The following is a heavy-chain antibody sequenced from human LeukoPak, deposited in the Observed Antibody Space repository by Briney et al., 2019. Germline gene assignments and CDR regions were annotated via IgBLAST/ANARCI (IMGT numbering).Heavy chain of an antibody. D-gene: IGHD2-15*01. CDR3: ARRQVAATWWTFDY. V-gene: IGHV1-18*01. Sequence: ASVKVSCKASGYTFTSHGITWVRQAPGQGLEWVGWINAYNGHTNYVQNLQGRATMTTDTSTSTAYMELRSLRSDDTAVYYCARRQVAATWWTFDYWGQGTLVTVSS. J-gene: IGHJ4*02. CDR1: GYTFTSHG. CDR2: INAYNGHT.